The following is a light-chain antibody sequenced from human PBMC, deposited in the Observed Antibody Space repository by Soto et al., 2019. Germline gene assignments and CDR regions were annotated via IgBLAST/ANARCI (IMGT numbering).Light chain of an antibody. CDR1: QSISSY. CDR2: AAS. J-gene: IGKJ5*01. Sequence: DIQMTQSPSSLSASVGDRVTITCRASQSISSYLNWYQQKPGKAPKLLIYAASSLQSGAPSRFSGSGSGTDFTLTISSLQPEDFATYYCQQSYSSLITFGQGTRLEI. CDR3: QQSYSSLIT. V-gene: IGKV1-39*01.